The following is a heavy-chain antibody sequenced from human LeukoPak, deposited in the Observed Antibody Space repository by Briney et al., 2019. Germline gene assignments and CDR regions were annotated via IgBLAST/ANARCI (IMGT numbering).Heavy chain of an antibody. V-gene: IGHV3-23*01. J-gene: IGHJ6*02. CDR1: GFTFSSYA. D-gene: IGHD1-1*01. Sequence: GGSLRLSCAASGFTFSSYAMSWVRQAPGKGLEWVSAISGSGGSTYYADSVKGRFTISRDNSKNTPYLQMNSLRAEDTAVYYCARRLEVRSYYYYYGMDVWGQGTTVTVSS. CDR2: ISGSGGST. CDR3: ARRLEVRSYYYYYGMDV.